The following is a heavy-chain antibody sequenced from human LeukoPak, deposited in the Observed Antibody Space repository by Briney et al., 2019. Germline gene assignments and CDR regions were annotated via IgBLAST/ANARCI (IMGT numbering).Heavy chain of an antibody. V-gene: IGHV1-2*02. CDR3: ARGHEKRQYYDYVWGSYRYGNYYFDY. CDR1: GYTFTGYY. D-gene: IGHD3-16*02. CDR2: INPNSGGT. J-gene: IGHJ4*02. Sequence: ASVKVSRKASGYTFTGYYMHWVRQAPGQGLEWMGWINPNSGGTNYAQKFQGRVTMTRDTSISTAYMELSGLRSDDTAVYYCARGHEKRQYYDYVWGSYRYGNYYFDYWGQGTLVTVSS.